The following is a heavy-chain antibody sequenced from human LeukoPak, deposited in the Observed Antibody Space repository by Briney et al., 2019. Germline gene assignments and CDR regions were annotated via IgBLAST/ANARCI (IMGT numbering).Heavy chain of an antibody. J-gene: IGHJ4*02. CDR3: ARGSYYGSGSFDY. D-gene: IGHD3-10*01. CDR1: GGSLSSYY. Sequence: SESLSLTCTVSGGSLSSYYWSWIRQPPGKSLEWIGYIYYNGHTNYNPSLLSRVTISVDTSKNQFSLKLSSVTAADTAVYYCARGSYYGSGSFDYWGQGTLVTVSS. V-gene: IGHV4-59*01. CDR2: IYYNGHT.